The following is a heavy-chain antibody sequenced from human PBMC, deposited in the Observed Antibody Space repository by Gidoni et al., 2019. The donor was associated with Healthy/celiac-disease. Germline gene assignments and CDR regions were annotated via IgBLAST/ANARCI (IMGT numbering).Heavy chain of an antibody. J-gene: IGHJ5*02. V-gene: IGHV3-74*01. Sequence: EVQLVESGGGLVQPGGSLRLSGAASGFTFSRYWMHWVRQAPGKGLVWVSRINSDGSSTSYADSVKGRFTISRDNAKNTLYLQMNSLRAEDTAVYYCARDYDSSGYYPNWFDPWGQGTLVTVSS. CDR2: INSDGSST. CDR1: GFTFSRYW. D-gene: IGHD3-22*01. CDR3: ARDYDSSGYYPNWFDP.